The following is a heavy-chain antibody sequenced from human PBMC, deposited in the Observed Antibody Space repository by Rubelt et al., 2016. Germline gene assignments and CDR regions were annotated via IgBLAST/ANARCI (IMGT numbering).Heavy chain of an antibody. D-gene: IGHD6-6*01. V-gene: IGHV1-68*02. CDR1: GYTFTYCS. CDR3: ARSASMAGD. CDR2: ITLYNGNT. Sequence: QVQLGQSEAEVKKPGASVKVSCKASGYTFTYCSLHWLQQAPGQGLERMRWITLYNGNTNYAKKFQGRGTIRREMAWRTAYRAPGSLGSEDSAVYYWARSASMAGDWGQGTLVTVSS. J-gene: IGHJ4*02.